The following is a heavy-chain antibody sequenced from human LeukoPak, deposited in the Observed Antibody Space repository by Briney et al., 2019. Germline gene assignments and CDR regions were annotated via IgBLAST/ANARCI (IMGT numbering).Heavy chain of an antibody. Sequence: SETLSLTCTVSGGSISSYYWSWIRQPPGKGLEWIGYIYYSGSTNYNPSLKSRVTISVDTSKNQFSLKLSSVTAADTAVYYCARVETGSGYPYYFDYWGQGTLVTVSS. J-gene: IGHJ4*02. CDR3: ARVETGSGYPYYFDY. D-gene: IGHD3-22*01. CDR1: GGSISSYY. CDR2: IYYSGST. V-gene: IGHV4-59*08.